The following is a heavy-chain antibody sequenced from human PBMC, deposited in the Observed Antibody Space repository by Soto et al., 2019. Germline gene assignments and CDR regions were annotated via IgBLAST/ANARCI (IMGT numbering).Heavy chain of an antibody. CDR1: GFTFSAHW. CDR3: VTGSRNWYGIDY. CDR2: INTDGSST. Sequence: EVQLVESGGGLVQPGGSLRLSCAASGFTFSAHWFHWVRQVPGKGLLWVSRINTDGSSTNYADSVEGRFTISRDNAKNTVYLQMKSLRGEDTAKYYGVTGSRNWYGIDYWGQGTLVTVSS. V-gene: IGHV3-74*01. J-gene: IGHJ4*02. D-gene: IGHD6-13*01.